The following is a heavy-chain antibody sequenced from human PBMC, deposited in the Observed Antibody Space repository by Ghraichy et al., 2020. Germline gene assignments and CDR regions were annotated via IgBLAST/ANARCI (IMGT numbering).Heavy chain of an antibody. D-gene: IGHD4-17*01. CDR1: GFTFSNYG. Sequence: GGSLRLSCAASGFTFSNYGMHWVRQAPGKGLEWVALTSFDGSNKYSADSVKGRFTISRDNSKNTLYLQMNSLRVEDTAVYYCAKEGDYGDYEVLDYWGQGTLVTVSS. CDR2: TSFDGSNK. V-gene: IGHV3-30*18. J-gene: IGHJ4*02. CDR3: AKEGDYGDYEVLDY.